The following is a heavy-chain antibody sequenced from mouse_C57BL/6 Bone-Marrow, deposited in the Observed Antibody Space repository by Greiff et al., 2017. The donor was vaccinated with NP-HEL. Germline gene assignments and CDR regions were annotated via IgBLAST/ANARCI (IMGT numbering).Heavy chain of an antibody. CDR1: GYTFTGYW. V-gene: IGHV1-9*01. CDR2: ILPGSGST. D-gene: IGHD1-1*01. J-gene: IGHJ4*01. Sequence: QVQLQQSGAELMKPGASVKLSCKATGYTFTGYWIEWVKQRPGHGLEWIGEILPGSGSTNYNEKFKGKATFTADTSSNTAYMQLSILTTEDSAIYYCARYYYGSSYYAMDYWGQGTSVTVSS. CDR3: ARYYYGSSYYAMDY.